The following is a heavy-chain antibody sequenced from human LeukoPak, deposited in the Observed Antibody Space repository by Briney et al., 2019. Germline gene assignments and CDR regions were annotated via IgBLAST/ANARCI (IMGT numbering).Heavy chain of an antibody. D-gene: IGHD6-19*01. Sequence: GGSLRLSCAASGFTFSSYSMNWVRQAPGKGLEWVSSISSSSSYIYYADSVKGRFTISRDNAKNSLYLQMNSLRAEDTAVYYCAKTTRRIAVAGPDYWGQGTLVTVSS. V-gene: IGHV3-21*04. CDR1: GFTFSSYS. CDR2: ISSSSSYI. CDR3: AKTTRRIAVAGPDY. J-gene: IGHJ4*02.